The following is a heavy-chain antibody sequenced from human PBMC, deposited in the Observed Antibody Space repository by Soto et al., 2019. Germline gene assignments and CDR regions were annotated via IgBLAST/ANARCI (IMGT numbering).Heavy chain of an antibody. D-gene: IGHD6-6*01. V-gene: IGHV3-21*01. CDR3: ARVAGQLVPGFDY. CDR2: MSRSSSYI. CDR1: GFTFSSYS. J-gene: IGHJ4*02. Sequence: EVQLVESGGGLVKPGGSLRLSCAASGFTFSSYSMNWVRQAPGKGLEWVSSMSRSSSYIYYAGSVKGRFPISRDNAKNSLYLQMNSLTAEDTAVYYCARVAGQLVPGFDYWGQGTLVTVSS.